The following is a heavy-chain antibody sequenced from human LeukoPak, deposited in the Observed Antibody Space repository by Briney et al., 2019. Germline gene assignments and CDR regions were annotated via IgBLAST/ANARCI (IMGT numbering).Heavy chain of an antibody. J-gene: IGHJ5*02. D-gene: IGHD3-22*01. CDR1: GLTFSYCR. CDR2: INSDGINT. Sequence: GGSLRLSCAASGLTFSYCRVHWVRQAPGKGLVWVSRINSDGINTSYADSVKGRFTISRDNAKNTLNLQMNSLRAEDTAVYYCARDLGQYYDTSDNWFDPWGQGTLVSVSS. CDR3: ARDLGQYYDTSDNWFDP. V-gene: IGHV3-74*01.